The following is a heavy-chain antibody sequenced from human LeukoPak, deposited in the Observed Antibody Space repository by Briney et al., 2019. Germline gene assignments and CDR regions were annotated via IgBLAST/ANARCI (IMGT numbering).Heavy chain of an antibody. J-gene: IGHJ5*02. D-gene: IGHD3-10*01. CDR1: GGSISGSSYY. CDR2: FYYSGST. CDR3: ARHSSTGRPRNNWFDP. Sequence: PSETLSLTCTVSGGSISGSSYYWGWIRQPPGKGLEWIGSFYYSGSTYYNPSLKSRVTISVDTSKNQFSLKVSSVTAAETAVYYCARHSSTGRPRNNWFDPWGQGTLVTVSS. V-gene: IGHV4-39*01.